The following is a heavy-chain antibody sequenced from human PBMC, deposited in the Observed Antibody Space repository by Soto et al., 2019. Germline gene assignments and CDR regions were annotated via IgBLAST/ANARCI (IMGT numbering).Heavy chain of an antibody. CDR1: GYTFTGYY. Sequence: ASVKVSCKASGYTFTGYYMHWVRQAPGQGLEWMGWINPSSGGTNYAQKFQGWVTMTRDTSISTAYMELSRLRSDDTAVYYCARDSPYGSGSMDVWGQGTTVTVSS. V-gene: IGHV1-2*04. D-gene: IGHD3-10*01. J-gene: IGHJ6*02. CDR2: INPSSGGT. CDR3: ARDSPYGSGSMDV.